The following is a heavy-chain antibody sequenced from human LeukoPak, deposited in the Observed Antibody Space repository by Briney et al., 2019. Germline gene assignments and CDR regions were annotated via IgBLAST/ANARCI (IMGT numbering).Heavy chain of an antibody. D-gene: IGHD1-20*01. CDR2: ISPYDGNT. CDR3: VRVWPPNAVDRGMTYSDFTALDV. J-gene: IGHJ3*01. CDR1: NYTFASYG. Sequence: ASVKVSCKASNYTFASYGLSWVRQAPGQGLQWVGWISPYDGNTNYAQRFQAKVTMSIDKSTRTVYMELRRLRLDDTAVYYCVRVWPPNAVDRGMTYSDFTALDVWGQGTTVIVSS. V-gene: IGHV1-18*01.